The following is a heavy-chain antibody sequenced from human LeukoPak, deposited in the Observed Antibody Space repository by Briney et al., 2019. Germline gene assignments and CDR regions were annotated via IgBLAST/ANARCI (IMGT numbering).Heavy chain of an antibody. CDR1: GGSFSGYY. V-gene: IGHV4-4*07. J-gene: IGHJ4*02. CDR2: IYTSGST. Sequence: PSETLSLTCAVYGGSFSGYYWSWIRQPAGKGLEWIGRIYTSGSTNYNPSLKSRVTMSVDASKNQFSLKLSSVTAADTAVYYCAREEPYYYGSGSYANYWGQGTLVTVSS. CDR3: AREEPYYYGSGSYANY. D-gene: IGHD3-10*01.